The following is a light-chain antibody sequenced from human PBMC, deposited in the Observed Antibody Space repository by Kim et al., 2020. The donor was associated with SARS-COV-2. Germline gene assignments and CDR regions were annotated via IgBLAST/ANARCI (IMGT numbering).Light chain of an antibody. J-gene: IGLJ2*01. CDR2: DVS. CDR1: NSDIGRYNY. V-gene: IGLV2-8*01. Sequence: QSALTQPLSASGSPGQSGTISCTGTNSDIGRYNYVSWYQNHPGRAPKLMIYDVSRRPSGVPDRFSGSKSGNTASLTVSGLQAEDEADYYCSSYTGSNTLIFGGGTRLTVL. CDR3: SSYTGSNTLI.